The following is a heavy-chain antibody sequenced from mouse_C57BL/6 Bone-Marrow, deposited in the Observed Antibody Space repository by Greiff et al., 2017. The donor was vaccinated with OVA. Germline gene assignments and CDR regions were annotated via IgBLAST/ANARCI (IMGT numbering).Heavy chain of an antibody. J-gene: IGHJ3*01. CDR3: ASGFYYDYDEGFAY. Sequence: VQLQQSGPVLVKPGASVKMSCKASGYTFTDYYMNWVKQSHGKSLEWIGVINPYNGGTSYNQKFKGKATLTVDKSSSTAYMELNSLTSEDSAVYYCASGFYYDYDEGFAYWGQGTLVTVSA. V-gene: IGHV1-19*01. CDR2: INPYNGGT. CDR1: GYTFTDYY. D-gene: IGHD2-4*01.